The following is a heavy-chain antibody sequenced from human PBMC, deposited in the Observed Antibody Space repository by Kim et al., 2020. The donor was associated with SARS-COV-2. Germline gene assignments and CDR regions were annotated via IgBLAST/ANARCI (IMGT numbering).Heavy chain of an antibody. J-gene: IGHJ6*02. CDR3: ARGRDFWSGYIAYYYYYGMDV. CDR2: IIPIFGTA. Sequence: SVKVSCKASGGTFSSYAISWVRQAPGQGLEWMGGIIPIFGTANYAQKFQGRVTITADESTSTAYMELSSLRSEDTAVYYCARGRDFWSGYIAYYYYYGMDVWGQGTTVTVSS. V-gene: IGHV1-69*13. CDR1: GGTFSSYA. D-gene: IGHD3-3*01.